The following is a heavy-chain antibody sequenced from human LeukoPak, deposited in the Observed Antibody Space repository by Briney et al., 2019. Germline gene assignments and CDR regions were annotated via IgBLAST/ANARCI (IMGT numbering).Heavy chain of an antibody. D-gene: IGHD2-15*01. Sequence: GGSLRLSCAASGFTFSSYAMHWIRQAPGKGLEWVAVISYDGSNKYYADSVKGRFTISRDNSKNTLYLQMNSLRAEDTAVYYCARARVAVDYWGQGTLVTVSS. CDR1: GFTFSSYA. CDR3: ARARVAVDY. V-gene: IGHV3-30-3*01. J-gene: IGHJ4*02. CDR2: ISYDGSNK.